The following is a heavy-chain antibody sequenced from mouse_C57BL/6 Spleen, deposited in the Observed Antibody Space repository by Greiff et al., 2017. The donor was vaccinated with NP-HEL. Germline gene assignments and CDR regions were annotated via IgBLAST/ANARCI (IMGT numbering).Heavy chain of an antibody. CDR1: GFSFNTYA. Sequence: EVKLVESGGGLVQPKGSLKLSCAASGFSFNTYAMNWVRQAPGKGLEWVARIRSKSNNYATYYADSVKDRFTISRDDSESMLYLQMNNLKTEDTAMYYCVRHPPNWPWYFDVWGTGTTVTVSS. D-gene: IGHD4-1*01. CDR2: IRSKSNNYAT. J-gene: IGHJ1*03. CDR3: VRHPPNWPWYFDV. V-gene: IGHV10-1*01.